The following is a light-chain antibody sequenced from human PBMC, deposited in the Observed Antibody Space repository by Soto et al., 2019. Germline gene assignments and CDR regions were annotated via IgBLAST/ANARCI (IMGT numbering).Light chain of an antibody. CDR2: DAS. J-gene: IGKJ5*01. V-gene: IGKV3-20*01. CDR1: QSIRDNY. CDR3: QQYGSSGT. Sequence: EIVSTQSPGTLCLSPWQRATLYCRASQSIRDNYLAWYQQKPGQAPRLLIFDASARAVDIPGRFSGSGSGTDFTLTISRLEPEDFAVYYCQQYGSSGTFGQGTRLEIK.